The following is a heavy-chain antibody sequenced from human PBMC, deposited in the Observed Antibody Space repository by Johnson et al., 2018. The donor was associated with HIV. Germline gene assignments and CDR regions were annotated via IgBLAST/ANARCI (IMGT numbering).Heavy chain of an antibody. CDR3: ARDRGAGSSGAFDI. CDR2: ISCDGSTK. J-gene: IGHJ3*02. D-gene: IGHD6-6*01. V-gene: IGHV3-30*04. CDR1: GFTFSSYA. Sequence: QVQLVESGGGVVQPGRSLRLSCAASGFTFSSYAMHWVRQAPGKGLEWVAVISCDGSTKYYAASVKGRFTISRDNSKNTLYLQMNRLRAEATAVYYCARDRGAGSSGAFDIWGQGTMVIVSS.